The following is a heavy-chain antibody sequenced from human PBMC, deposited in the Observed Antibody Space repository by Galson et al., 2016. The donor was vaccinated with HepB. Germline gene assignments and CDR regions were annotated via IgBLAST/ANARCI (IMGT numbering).Heavy chain of an antibody. CDR3: AKDSYYDILTAYSHFDY. CDR1: GFTFDDYA. J-gene: IGHJ4*02. V-gene: IGHV3-9*01. D-gene: IGHD3-9*01. Sequence: SLRLSCAASGFTFDDYAMHWVRQAPGKGLEWVSGISWNSGSIGYADSVKGRFTISRDNAKNSLYLQMNGLRAEDTALYYCAKDSYYDILTAYSHFDYWGQGTLVTVSS. CDR2: ISWNSGSI.